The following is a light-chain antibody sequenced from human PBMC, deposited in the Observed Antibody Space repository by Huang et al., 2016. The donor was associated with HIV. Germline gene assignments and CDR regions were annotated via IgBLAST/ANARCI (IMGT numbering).Light chain of an antibody. CDR2: AAS. Sequence: DIQMTQSPSSLSASVGDRVTITCRASQSINSYLNWYQQKPGKAPKVLIYAASSLQSGVPARFSCSGSGTDFTLTINSLQPEEFAIYYCQQSYNTPLTFGGGTRLEIK. J-gene: IGKJ4*01. V-gene: IGKV1-39*01. CDR3: QQSYNTPLT. CDR1: QSINSY.